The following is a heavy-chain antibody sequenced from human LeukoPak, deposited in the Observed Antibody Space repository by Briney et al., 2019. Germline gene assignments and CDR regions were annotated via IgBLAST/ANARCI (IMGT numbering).Heavy chain of an antibody. CDR2: IIPIFGTA. D-gene: IGHD3-22*01. CDR3: ARAPMGYYYDR. CDR1: GGTFSRYP. V-gene: IGHV1-69*13. Sequence: GASVKVSCKTSGGTFSRYPISWVRQAPGQGLEWMGGIIPIFGTANYAQKFQGRVTITADESTSTAYMELSSLRSEDTAVYYCARAPMGYYYDRWGQGTLVTVSS. J-gene: IGHJ4*02.